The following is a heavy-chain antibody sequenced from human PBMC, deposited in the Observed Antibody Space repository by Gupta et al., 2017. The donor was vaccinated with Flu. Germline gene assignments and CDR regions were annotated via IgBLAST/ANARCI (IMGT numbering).Heavy chain of an antibody. CDR1: GGSISSGSYY. J-gene: IGHJ6*02. CDR2: IYTSGST. CDR3: ARGFLGMDV. Sequence: QVQLQESAPGLVKPSQTLSLTCTVSGGSISSGSYYWSWIRQPAGKGLEWIGRIYTSGSTNYNPSLKSRVTISGDTSKNQFSLKLSSVTAADTAVDDCARGFLGMDVWGQGTTVTVSS. V-gene: IGHV4-61*02.